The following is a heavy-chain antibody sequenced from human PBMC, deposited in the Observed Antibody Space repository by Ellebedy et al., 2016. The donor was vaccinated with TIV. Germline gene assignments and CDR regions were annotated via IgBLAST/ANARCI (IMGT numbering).Heavy chain of an antibody. D-gene: IGHD3-10*01. CDR3: ALPYYYGSGSSTYYGMDV. CDR2: INPNSGGT. Sequence: ASVKVSXKASRYTFTGYYMHWVRQAPGQGLEWMGWINPNSGGTNYAQKFQGWVTMTRDTSISTAYMELSRLRSDDTAVYYCALPYYYGSGSSTYYGMDVWGQGTTVTVSS. J-gene: IGHJ6*02. V-gene: IGHV1-2*04. CDR1: RYTFTGYY.